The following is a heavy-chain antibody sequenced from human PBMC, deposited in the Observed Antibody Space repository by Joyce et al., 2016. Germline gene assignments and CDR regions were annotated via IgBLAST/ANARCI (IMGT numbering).Heavy chain of an antibody. CDR2: IWYDGSNK. V-gene: IGHV3-33*01. CDR3: TRDPIVVVPARYGLFDY. J-gene: IGHJ4*02. D-gene: IGHD2-2*01. CDR1: GFTFSSYG. Sequence: QVQLVESGGGVVQPGRSLRLSCAASGFTFSSYGMHWVRQGPGKGLEGVAVIWYDGSNKYYADAVKGRFTISRDNSKNTLYQQMSSLRAEDTAVYYCTRDPIVVVPARYGLFDYWGQGTLVTVSS.